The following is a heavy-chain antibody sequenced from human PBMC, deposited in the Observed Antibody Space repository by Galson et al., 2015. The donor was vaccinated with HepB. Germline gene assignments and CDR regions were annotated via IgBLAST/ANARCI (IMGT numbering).Heavy chain of an antibody. CDR2: IIPILGIA. D-gene: IGHD3-10*01. Sequence: SVKVSCKASGGTFSSYTISWVRQAPGQGLEWMGRIIPILGIANYAQKFQGRVTITADKSTSTAYMELSSLRSEDTAVYYCARDEEGRRGRAALYYYGMDVWGQGTTVTVSS. J-gene: IGHJ6*02. CDR1: GGTFSSYT. CDR3: ARDEEGRRGRAALYYYGMDV. V-gene: IGHV1-69*04.